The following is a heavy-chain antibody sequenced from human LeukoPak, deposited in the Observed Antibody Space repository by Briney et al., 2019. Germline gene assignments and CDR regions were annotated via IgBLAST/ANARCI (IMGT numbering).Heavy chain of an antibody. D-gene: IGHD3-10*01. Sequence: SETLSLTCTVSGGSISSYYWSWIRQPAGKGLEWIGRIYTSGSTNYNPSLKSRVTMSVDTSKNQFSLKLSSVTAADTAVYYCAREGITMVRGVREDYCYYYMDVWGKGTTVTVSS. CDR2: IYTSGST. V-gene: IGHV4-4*07. CDR3: AREGITMVRGVREDYCYYYMDV. CDR1: GGSISSYY. J-gene: IGHJ6*03.